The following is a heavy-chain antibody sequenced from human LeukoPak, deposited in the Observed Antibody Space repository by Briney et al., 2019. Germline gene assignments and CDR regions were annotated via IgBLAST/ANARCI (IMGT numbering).Heavy chain of an antibody. V-gene: IGHV4-34*01. CDR1: GGSFSGYY. CDR3: ASGSREKDFDY. D-gene: IGHD1-26*01. J-gene: IGHJ4*02. CDR2: INHSGST. Sequence: SETPSLTCAVYGGSFSGYYWSWIRQPPGKGLEWIGEINHSGSTNYNPSLKSRVTISVDTSKNQFSLKLSSVTAADTAVYYCASGSREKDFDYWGQGTLVTVSS.